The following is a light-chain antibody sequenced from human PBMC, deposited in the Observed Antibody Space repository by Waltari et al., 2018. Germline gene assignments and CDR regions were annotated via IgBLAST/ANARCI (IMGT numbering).Light chain of an antibody. Sequence: QSALTQPPSASGSPGQSVTISCTGTSSDIGAYNYVSWYQQHPGKAPKLTIYEVTTRPAGVPDRFSGSKSANTASLAVSGLQADDEADYYCSSYAGNNKQVFGTGTKVSV. CDR3: SSYAGNNKQV. J-gene: IGLJ1*01. CDR1: SSDIGAYNY. V-gene: IGLV2-8*01. CDR2: EVT.